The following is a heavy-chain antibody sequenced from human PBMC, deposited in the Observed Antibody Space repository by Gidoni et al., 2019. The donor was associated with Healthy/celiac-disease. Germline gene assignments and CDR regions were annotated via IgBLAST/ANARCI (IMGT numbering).Heavy chain of an antibody. Sequence: EVQLLESGGGLVQPGGSLRPSCAASGFTFSSSAMSWVRQAPGKGLEWVAAISGSGGSTYYADSVKGRFTISRDNSKNTLYLQMNSLRAEDTAVYYCAKVRRQQLIDYYYGMDVWGHGTTVTVSS. CDR2: ISGSGGST. CDR3: AKVRRQQLIDYYYGMDV. CDR1: GFTFSSSA. J-gene: IGHJ6*02. V-gene: IGHV3-23*01. D-gene: IGHD6-13*01.